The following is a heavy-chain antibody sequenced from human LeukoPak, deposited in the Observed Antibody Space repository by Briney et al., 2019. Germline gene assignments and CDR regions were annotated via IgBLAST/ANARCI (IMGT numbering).Heavy chain of an antibody. CDR2: IYTSGST. J-gene: IGHJ5*02. V-gene: IGHV4-61*02. D-gene: IGHD2-21*01. CDR3: ASSKVVRNWFDP. Sequence: SETLSLTCTVSGGSISSGSYYWSWIRQPAGKGLEWIGRIYTSGSTNYNPSLKSRVTISVDTSKNQFSLKLSSVTAADTAVYYCASSKVVRNWFDPWGQGTLVTVSS. CDR1: GGSISSGSYY.